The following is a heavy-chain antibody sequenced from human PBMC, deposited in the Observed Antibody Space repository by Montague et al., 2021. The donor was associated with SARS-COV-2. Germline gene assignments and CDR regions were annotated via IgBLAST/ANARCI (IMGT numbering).Heavy chain of an antibody. CDR2: VHYTGST. D-gene: IGHD1-1*01. V-gene: IGHV4-59*01. CDR3: ARAQNTCFIANCVNYFEV. J-gene: IGHJ4*02. Sequence: SETLSLTCEVSGDSISSYYWSWIRQSPGKGLEWIGYVHYTGSTKYTPSLKTRVTLSLDTPKIHFSLKLRSVTAADTAIYYCARAQNTCFIANCVNYFEVWGLGALVTVSS. CDR1: GDSISSYY.